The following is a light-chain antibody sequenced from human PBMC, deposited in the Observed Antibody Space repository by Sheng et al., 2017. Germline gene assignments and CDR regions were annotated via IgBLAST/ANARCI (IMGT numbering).Light chain of an antibody. CDR3: LQYNSYPYS. CDR2: EVS. CDR1: QAIRNY. V-gene: IGKV1-17*03. Sequence: DIQMTQSPSTMSASVGDRVTITCRASQAIRNYVAWFQQKPGEVPKRLIYEVSTLYSGVPSRFRGSGSGTLFTLTISGLQSEDYATYYCLQYNSYPYSFGQGTKVEI. J-gene: IGKJ2*01.